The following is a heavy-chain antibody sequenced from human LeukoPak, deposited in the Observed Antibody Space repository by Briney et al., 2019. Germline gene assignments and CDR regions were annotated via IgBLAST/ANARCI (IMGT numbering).Heavy chain of an antibody. Sequence: GGSLRLSCAASGFTFSSYSMNWVRQAPGKGLEWVSYITAGSSTIYYADSVEGRFTISRDNTKNSLYLQMNSLTDEDTAVYYCATNSGGHDSRGLFDYWGQGTLVTVSS. CDR2: ITAGSSTI. CDR1: GFTFSSYS. J-gene: IGHJ4*02. V-gene: IGHV3-48*02. CDR3: ATNSGGHDSRGLFDY. D-gene: IGHD5-12*01.